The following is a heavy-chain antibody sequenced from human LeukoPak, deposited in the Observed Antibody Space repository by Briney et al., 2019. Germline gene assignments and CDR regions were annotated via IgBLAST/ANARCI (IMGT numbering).Heavy chain of an antibody. CDR1: GFTVSSNY. CDR2: IYSGGST. V-gene: IGHV3-66*01. J-gene: IGHJ4*02. D-gene: IGHD5-18*01. Sequence: PGGSLRLSCAASGFTVSSNYMSWVRQAPGKGLEWVSFIYSGGSTYYADSVKGRFTISRDNSKNTLYLQMNSLRAEDTAVYYCARAGRRGYSSAGFDYWGQGTLVTVSS. CDR3: ARAGRRGYSSAGFDY.